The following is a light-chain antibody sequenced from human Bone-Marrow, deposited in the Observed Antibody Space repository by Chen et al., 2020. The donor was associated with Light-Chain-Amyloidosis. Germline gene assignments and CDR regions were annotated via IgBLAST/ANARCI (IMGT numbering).Light chain of an antibody. J-gene: IGLJ1*01. V-gene: IGLV2-14*01. CDR1: SSDVGGDTH. CDR2: EVT. CDR3: SSYTITNTLV. Sequence: QSALTQPASVSGSPGQSITISCTGTSSDVGGDTHVSWYQQHPDKAPKLMLYEVTNRPSWVPYRFSGSNADKPASLTISGLQTEDEADYFCSSYTITNTLVFRSGTRVTVL.